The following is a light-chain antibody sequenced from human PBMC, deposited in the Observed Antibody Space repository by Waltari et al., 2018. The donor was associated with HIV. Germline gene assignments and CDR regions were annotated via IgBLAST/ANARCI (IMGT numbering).Light chain of an antibody. CDR3: QSYDRGDAV. Sequence: KFMLTQPHSLSESPGKTISISCTRSSGDIANNFVQWFQPRPGSAPTTVIYEDARRPSGVPYLCAGSIDSSSNAASLTISGLKTEDEADYYCQSYDRGDAVVGGGTKLTV. J-gene: IGLJ2*01. V-gene: IGLV6-57*04. CDR1: SGDIANNF. CDR2: EDA.